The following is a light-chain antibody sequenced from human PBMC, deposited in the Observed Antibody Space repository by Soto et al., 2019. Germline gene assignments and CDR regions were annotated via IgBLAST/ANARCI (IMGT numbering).Light chain of an antibody. CDR1: SSNIGRNT. CDR3: AAWDESLNAVV. J-gene: IGLJ2*01. V-gene: IGLV1-44*01. CDR2: SNN. Sequence: QSVLTQPASASGTPGQRVTISCSGSSSNIGRNTVNWYQQLPGTAPKLLIYSNNQRPSGVPDRFSGSKSGTSASLAISGLQSEDEADYYCAAWDESLNAVVFGGGTQLTVL.